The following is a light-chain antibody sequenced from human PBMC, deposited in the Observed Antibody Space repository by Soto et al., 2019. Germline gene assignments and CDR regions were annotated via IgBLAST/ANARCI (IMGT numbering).Light chain of an antibody. V-gene: IGKV3-20*01. CDR1: QSVSSSY. CDR2: GAS. CDR3: QQYNTSPLT. J-gene: IGKJ1*01. Sequence: IVLTQSPAILALSPLGIASLAFMASQSVSSSYLAWYQHKPGQAPRRLIYGASIRATGIPDRFSGSGSGTDFTLTISRLEPEDFALYYCQQYNTSPLTFGQGTKVDIK.